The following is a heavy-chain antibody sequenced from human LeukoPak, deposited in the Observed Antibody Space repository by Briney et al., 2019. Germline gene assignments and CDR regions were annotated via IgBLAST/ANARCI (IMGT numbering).Heavy chain of an antibody. J-gene: IGHJ4*02. D-gene: IGHD3-9*01. Sequence: GGSLRLSCTASGFNVSSNFMTWVRQAPGKGLEWVSLIYSAGDTFYTYSVKGRFTISRDNAKNSLYLQMNSLRAEDTALYYCAKDISYDILTGYFDYWGQGTLVTVSS. CDR2: IYSAGDT. CDR1: GFNVSSNF. CDR3: AKDISYDILTGYFDY. V-gene: IGHV3-53*05.